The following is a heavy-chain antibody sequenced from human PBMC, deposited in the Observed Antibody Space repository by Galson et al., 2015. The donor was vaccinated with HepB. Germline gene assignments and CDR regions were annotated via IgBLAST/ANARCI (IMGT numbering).Heavy chain of an antibody. V-gene: IGHV4-34*01. CDR3: ARRNSGYYGSGSYYSPLDY. J-gene: IGHJ4*02. CDR2: INHSGST. Sequence: LTCAVYGGSFSGYYWSRIRQPPGKGLEWIGEINHSGSTNYNPSLKSRVTISVDTSKNQFSLKLSSVTAADTAVYYCARRNSGYYGSGSYYSPLDYWGQGTLVTVSS. D-gene: IGHD3-10*01. CDR1: GGSFSGYY.